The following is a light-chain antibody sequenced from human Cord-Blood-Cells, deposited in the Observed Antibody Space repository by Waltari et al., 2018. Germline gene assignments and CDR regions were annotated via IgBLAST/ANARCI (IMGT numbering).Light chain of an antibody. CDR1: QSISIY. CDR2: AAS. Sequence: DLQMTQSPSSLSASVGDRVSITCRASQSISIYLNWYQQKPGKAPKLLIYAASSLQSGVPSMFSGSGYGTEFTLTISSLQPEDFATYYCQQSYSTPYTFGQGTKLEIK. J-gene: IGKJ2*01. CDR3: QQSYSTPYT. V-gene: IGKV1-39*01.